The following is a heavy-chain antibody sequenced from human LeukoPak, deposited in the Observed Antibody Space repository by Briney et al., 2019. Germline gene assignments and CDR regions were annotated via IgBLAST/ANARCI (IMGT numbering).Heavy chain of an antibody. D-gene: IGHD3-10*01. J-gene: IGHJ5*02. CDR1: GYTFTGYY. Sequence: ASVKVSCKASGYTFTGYYMHWVRQAPGQGLEWMGWIDPNSGNTGYAQKFQGRVTITRNTSISTAYMELSSLRSEDTAAYYCARFTGEGNWFDPWGQGTLVTVSS. V-gene: IGHV1-8*03. CDR3: ARFTGEGNWFDP. CDR2: IDPNSGNT.